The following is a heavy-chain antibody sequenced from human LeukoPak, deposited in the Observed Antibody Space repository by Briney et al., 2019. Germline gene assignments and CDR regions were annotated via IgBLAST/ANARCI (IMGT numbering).Heavy chain of an antibody. D-gene: IGHD3-22*01. V-gene: IGHV2-70*01. J-gene: IGHJ4*02. CDR1: GFSLGTRGRC. CDR2: IDWDDYK. CDR3: ARISYYDSSGYSPCFDY. Sequence: SGPALLKPTRTLTLTCTFSGFSLGTRGRCVRWIRQPPGKALEWLALIDWDDYKYYSTSLKTRLTISKDTSKNQVVLTMTNMDPVDTATYYCARISYYDSSGYSPCFDYWGQGTLVTVSS.